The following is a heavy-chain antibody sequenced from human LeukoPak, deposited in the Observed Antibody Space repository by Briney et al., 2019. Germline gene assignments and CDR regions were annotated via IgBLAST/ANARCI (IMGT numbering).Heavy chain of an antibody. Sequence: PGRSLRLSCAASGFTFSSYAMHWVRQAPGKGLEWVAVISYNGNNKYYAGSVKGRFTISRDNSKNTLYLQMNSLRAEDTAVYYCAREVEYFQHWGQGTLVTVSS. CDR2: ISYNGNNK. CDR1: GFTFSSYA. J-gene: IGHJ1*01. CDR3: AREVEYFQH. V-gene: IGHV3-30-3*01.